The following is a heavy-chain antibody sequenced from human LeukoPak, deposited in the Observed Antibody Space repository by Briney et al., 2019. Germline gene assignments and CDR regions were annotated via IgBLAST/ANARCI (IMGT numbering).Heavy chain of an antibody. CDR3: ARGGWNKFDY. CDR1: GGSISSYY. CDR2: IFYSGTT. V-gene: IGHV4-59*01. Sequence: PSETLSLTCTISGGSISSYYWSWIRQPPGKGLEWIGFIFYSGTTNYNPSLKSRVTISVDTSKNQFSLKLSSVTAADTAVYYCARGGWNKFDYWGQGTLVTVSS. J-gene: IGHJ4*02. D-gene: IGHD3-22*01.